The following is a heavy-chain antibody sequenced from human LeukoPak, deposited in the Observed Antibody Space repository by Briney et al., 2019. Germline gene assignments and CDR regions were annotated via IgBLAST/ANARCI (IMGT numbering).Heavy chain of an antibody. D-gene: IGHD3-22*01. Sequence: SETLSLTCTVSGGSISSSIYYWGWIRQPQGKGLEWIGSIYYSGSTYYNPSLKSRVTISVDMSKNQFSLKLSSVTAADTAVYYCARHDYDNSGYYFLNYFYYWGQGILVTVSS. CDR2: IYYSGST. CDR3: ARHDYDNSGYYFLNYFYY. CDR1: GGSISSSIYY. V-gene: IGHV4-39*01. J-gene: IGHJ4*02.